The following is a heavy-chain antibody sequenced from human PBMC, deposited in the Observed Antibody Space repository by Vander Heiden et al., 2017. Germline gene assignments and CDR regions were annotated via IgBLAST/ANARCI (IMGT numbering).Heavy chain of an antibody. D-gene: IGHD6-19*01. CDR3: ARAQQWLADLDY. V-gene: IGHV3-23*01. Sequence: EVQLLESGGGLVQPGGSLRLSCAASGFTFSNFAMDWVRQTPGKGLEWVSAISNSADTIYYVDSVKGRFTVSRDNSKNMLYLQMNSLRAEDTAVYYCARAQQWLADLDYWGQGTLVTVSS. CDR1: GFTFSNFA. J-gene: IGHJ4*02. CDR2: ISNSADTI.